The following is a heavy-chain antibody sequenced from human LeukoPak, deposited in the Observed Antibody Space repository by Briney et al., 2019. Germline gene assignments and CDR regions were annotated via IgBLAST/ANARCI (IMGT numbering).Heavy chain of an antibody. Sequence: GASVKVSCKASGGTFSSYAISWVRQAPGQGLEWMGGIIPIFGTANYAQKFQGRVTITADESTSTAYMELSSLRSEDTAVHYSARAARDIEFVPSVYWGQGTLVTVSS. CDR1: GGTFSSYA. CDR2: IIPIFGTA. CDR3: ARAARDIEFVPSVY. V-gene: IGHV1-69*01. D-gene: IGHD2-2*01. J-gene: IGHJ4*02.